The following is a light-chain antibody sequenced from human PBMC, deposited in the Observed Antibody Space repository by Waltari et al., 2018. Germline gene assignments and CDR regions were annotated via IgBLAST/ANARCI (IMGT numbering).Light chain of an antibody. J-gene: IGLJ2*01. CDR2: DHN. Sequence: QSVLTQPPSVSAAPGQKVTISCSGSSSNIGTNYVSWYQQLPGTAPKLLTYDHNKRPSGIPDRFSGSKSGTSATLGITGLQTGDEADYYCGTWDSSLSAVVFGGRTKLTVL. V-gene: IGLV1-51*01. CDR3: GTWDSSLSAVV. CDR1: SSNIGTNY.